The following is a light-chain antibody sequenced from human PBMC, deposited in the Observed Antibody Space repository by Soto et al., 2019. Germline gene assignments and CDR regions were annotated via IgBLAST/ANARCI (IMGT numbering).Light chain of an antibody. CDR3: QSYDSSLSGDV. Sequence: QSVLTQPPSVSGAPGQRVTISCTGSSSNIGAGYDVHWYQQLPGTAPKLLIYGDNNRPSGVPDRFSDSKSGTSASLAISGLQAEDEAEYYCQSYDSSLSGDVFGTGTKLTVL. CDR1: SSNIGAGYD. J-gene: IGLJ1*01. V-gene: IGLV1-40*01. CDR2: GDN.